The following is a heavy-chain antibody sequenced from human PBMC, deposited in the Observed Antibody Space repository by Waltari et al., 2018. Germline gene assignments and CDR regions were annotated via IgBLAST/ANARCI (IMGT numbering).Heavy chain of an antibody. CDR1: GGSIDTPKHY. D-gene: IGHD5-12*01. CDR3: ATYIGASVGTAAFDV. J-gene: IGHJ3*01. Sequence: QLQLQESGPGPVKPSATLSLTCSVSGGSIDTPKHYLSWIRQPPGQGLEWIGTISYAGTTYTNPSLRSRLTMSRDTSKNQLSLTLGSTTAADTAVYYCATYIGASVGTAAFDVWGQGTMVTVSS. V-gene: IGHV4-39*01. CDR2: ISYAGTT.